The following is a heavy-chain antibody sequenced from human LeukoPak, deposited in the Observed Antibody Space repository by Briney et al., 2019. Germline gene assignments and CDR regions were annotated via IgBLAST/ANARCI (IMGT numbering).Heavy chain of an antibody. D-gene: IGHD4-17*01. V-gene: IGHV1-2*02. CDR1: GYTFTGYY. J-gene: IGHJ4*02. CDR3: ARGEGGIDYGDYAYYFDY. CDR2: INPNSGGT. Sequence: ASVKVSCKASGYTFTGYYMHWVRQAPGQGLEWMGWINPNSGGTNYAQKFQGRVTMTRDTSISTAYMELSRLRSGDTAVYYCARGEGGIDYGDYAYYFDYWGQGTLVTVSS.